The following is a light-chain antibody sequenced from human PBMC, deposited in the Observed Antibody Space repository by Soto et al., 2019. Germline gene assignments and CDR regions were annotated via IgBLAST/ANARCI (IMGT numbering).Light chain of an antibody. CDR2: DAS. J-gene: IGKJ2*01. CDR3: QQRTDWRYT. CDR1: QSVNRY. Sequence: EIVLTQSPGTLSLSPGEGATLSCRASQSVNRYLAWYQQKPGQAPRLLIYDASKRDTGIPARFSGSGSGTDFTLTISSLEPEDFAVYYCQQRTDWRYTFGQGTKLEIK. V-gene: IGKV3-11*01.